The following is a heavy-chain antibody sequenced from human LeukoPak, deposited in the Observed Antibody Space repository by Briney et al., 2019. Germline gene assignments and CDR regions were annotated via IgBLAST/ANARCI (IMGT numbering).Heavy chain of an antibody. D-gene: IGHD1-26*01. CDR2: ISGSGGST. CDR3: AKAGGSYFRGYYYYMDV. J-gene: IGHJ6*03. Sequence: GSLRLSCAASGFTFSNYAMSWVRQAPGKGLEWVSAISGSGGSTYYVDSVKGRFTISRDNSKNTLYLQMNSLRAEDTAVYYCAKAGGSYFRGYYYYMDVWGKGTTVTVSS. CDR1: GFTFSNYA. V-gene: IGHV3-23*01.